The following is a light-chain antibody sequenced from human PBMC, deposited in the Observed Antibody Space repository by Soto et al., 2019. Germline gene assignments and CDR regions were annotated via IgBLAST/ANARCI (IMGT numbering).Light chain of an antibody. Sequence: EIVMTQSPATLSVSPGERATLSCRASQSVSSNLAWYQQKPGQAPRLLIYGASTRATGFPARFIGSGSGTEFTLSISSLQSEDFAVYYCQQYNNWPRTFGQGTKVDIK. J-gene: IGKJ1*01. CDR1: QSVSSN. CDR3: QQYNNWPRT. CDR2: GAS. V-gene: IGKV3-15*01.